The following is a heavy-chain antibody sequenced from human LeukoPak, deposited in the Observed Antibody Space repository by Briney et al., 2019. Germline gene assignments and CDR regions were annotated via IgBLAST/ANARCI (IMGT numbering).Heavy chain of an antibody. J-gene: IGHJ4*02. Sequence: AGGSLRLSCVGSGFTFRSHAMSWVRQAPEKGLEFVSGIYENGGTTYYADSVKGRFSISRDNSKNTLYLQMNSLRAEDTAIYHCASRPSSTWLPYFDYWGQGTLVTVSS. V-gene: IGHV3-23*01. CDR1: GFTFRSHA. CDR2: IYENGGTT. CDR3: ASRPSSTWLPYFDY. D-gene: IGHD6-13*01.